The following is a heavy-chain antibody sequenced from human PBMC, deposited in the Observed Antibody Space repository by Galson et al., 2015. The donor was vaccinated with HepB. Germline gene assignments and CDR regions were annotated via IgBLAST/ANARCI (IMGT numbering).Heavy chain of an antibody. CDR1: GGTFSSYA. D-gene: IGHD2-15*01. V-gene: IGHV1-69*04. Sequence: SVKVSCKASGGTFSSYAISWVRQAPGQGLEWMGRIIPILGIANYAQKFQGRVTITADKSTSTAYMELSSLRSEDTAVYYCARARRDVVVVVAATLHDAFDIWGQGTMVTVSS. CDR2: IIPILGIA. CDR3: ARARRDVVVVVAATLHDAFDI. J-gene: IGHJ3*02.